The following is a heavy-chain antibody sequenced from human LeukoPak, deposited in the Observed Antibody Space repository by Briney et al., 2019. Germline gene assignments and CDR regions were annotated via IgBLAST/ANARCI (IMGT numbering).Heavy chain of an antibody. D-gene: IGHD3-16*01. V-gene: IGHV4-38-2*02. J-gene: IGHJ5*02. CDR3: ARDLGASSAHWFDP. CDR2: IYHSGST. Sequence: SETLSLTCTVSGYSISSGYYWGWIQQPPGKGLEWIGSIYHSGSTYYNPSLKSRVTISVDTSKNQFSLKLSSVTAADTAVYYCARDLGASSAHWFDPWGQGTLVTVSS. CDR1: GYSISSGYY.